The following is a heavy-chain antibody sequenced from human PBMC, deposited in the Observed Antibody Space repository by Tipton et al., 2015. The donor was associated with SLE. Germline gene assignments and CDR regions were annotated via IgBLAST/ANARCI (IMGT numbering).Heavy chain of an antibody. CDR1: GGSFSGYY. D-gene: IGHD6-13*01. CDR3: ARDQQLGRGGMDV. V-gene: IGHV4-59*01. CDR2: IYYSGST. J-gene: IGHJ6*02. Sequence: PGLVKPSETLSLTCAVYGGSFSGYYWSWIRQPPGKGLEWIGYIYYSGSTNYNPSLKSRVTISVDTSKNQFSLKLSSVTAADTAVYYCARDQQLGRGGMDVWGQGTTVTVSS.